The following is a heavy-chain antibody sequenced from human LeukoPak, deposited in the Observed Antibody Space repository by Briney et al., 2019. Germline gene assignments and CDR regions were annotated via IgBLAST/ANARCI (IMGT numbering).Heavy chain of an antibody. CDR3: AKLYDILTGYHFDY. D-gene: IGHD3-9*01. V-gene: IGHV3-30*02. Sequence: GGSLRLSCAASGFTFSSYGMHWVRQAPGKGLEWVAFIRYDGSNKYYADSVKGRFTISRDNSKNTLYLQMNSLRAEDTAVYYCAKLYDILTGYHFDYWGQGTLVTVSS. J-gene: IGHJ4*02. CDR2: IRYDGSNK. CDR1: GFTFSSYG.